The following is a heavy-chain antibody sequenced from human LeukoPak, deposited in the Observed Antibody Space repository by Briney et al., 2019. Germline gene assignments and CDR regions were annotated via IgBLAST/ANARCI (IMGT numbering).Heavy chain of an antibody. D-gene: IGHD3-22*01. CDR2: IYPGDSDT. CDR1: GYFFTSNW. CDR3: ARLSMIDTFDI. J-gene: IGHJ3*02. V-gene: IGHV5-51*01. Sequence: GESLKISCQGSGYFFTSNWIGWVRQMPGKGLEWMAIIYPGDSDTKYSPSFQDQVTISADKSINTAYLHWRSLKASDTAMYYCARLSMIDTFDIWGQGTMVTVSS.